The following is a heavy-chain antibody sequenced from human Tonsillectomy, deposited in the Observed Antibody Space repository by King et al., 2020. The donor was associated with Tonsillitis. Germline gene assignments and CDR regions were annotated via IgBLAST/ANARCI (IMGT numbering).Heavy chain of an antibody. D-gene: IGHD3-22*01. J-gene: IGHJ6*02. V-gene: IGHV4-31*03. CDR2: TYNTGST. CDR1: GASVSSGGYY. Sequence: VQLQESGPGLVKPSQTLSLTCTVSGASVSSGGYYWTWIRQHPGKGLEWRGYTYNTGSTNYNPSLKSRLTISLDTPENQFSLRLSSVTAADTAVYYSARDVIQRFDDSRGLDVWGLGTTVIVSS. CDR3: ARDVIQRFDDSRGLDV.